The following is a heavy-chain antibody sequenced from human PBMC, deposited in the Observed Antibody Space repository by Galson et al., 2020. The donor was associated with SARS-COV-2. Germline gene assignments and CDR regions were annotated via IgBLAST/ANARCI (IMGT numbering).Heavy chain of an antibody. V-gene: IGHV3-33*01. J-gene: IGHJ2*01. Sequence: QLGESLKISCAASGFTFSSYGMHWVRQAPGKGLEWVAVIWYDGSNTYYADSVKGRFTISRDNSKNTLYLQMNSLRAEDTAVYYCARVVTTYWWYFDLWGRGTLVTVSS. CDR1: GFTFSSYG. D-gene: IGHD5-12*01. CDR2: IWYDGSNT. CDR3: ARVVTTYWWYFDL.